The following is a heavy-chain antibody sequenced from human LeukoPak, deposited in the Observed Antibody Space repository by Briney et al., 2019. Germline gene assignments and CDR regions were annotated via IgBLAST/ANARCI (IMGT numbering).Heavy chain of an antibody. V-gene: IGHV4-59*01. CDR3: ARVERYCSGGSCEGAAGP. D-gene: IGHD2-15*01. CDR1: GGSISSYY. CDR2: IYYSGST. Sequence: PSETLSLTCTVSGGSISSYYWSWIRQPPGKGLEWIGYIYYSGSTNYNPSLKSRVTISVDTSKNQFSLKLSSVTAADTAVYYCARVERYCSGGSCEGAAGPWGQGTLVTVSS. J-gene: IGHJ5*02.